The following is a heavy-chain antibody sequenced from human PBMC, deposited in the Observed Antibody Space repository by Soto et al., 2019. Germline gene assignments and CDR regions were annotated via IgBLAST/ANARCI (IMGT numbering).Heavy chain of an antibody. CDR3: ARWGATGGLDV. V-gene: IGHV3-30*19. J-gene: IGHJ1*01. CDR1: GFTFRSYV. D-gene: IGHD3-16*01. Sequence: QVQLVESGGGVVQPGTSLRVSCVGSGFTFRSYVIHWVRQAPGKGLEWVALTSYDGSDKYYGDSVRGRFTISRDNSRNTVDLKMDNPGLEDTGLYYFARWGATGGLDVWGQGTLVSV. CDR2: TSYDGSDK.